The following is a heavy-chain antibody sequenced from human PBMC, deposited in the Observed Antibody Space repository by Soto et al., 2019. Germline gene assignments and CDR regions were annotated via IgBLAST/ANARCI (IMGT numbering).Heavy chain of an antibody. J-gene: IGHJ4*02. CDR1: GYTFTSFG. V-gene: IGHV1-18*01. Sequence: ASVKVSCKASGYTFTSFGITWVRQAPGQGLEWMGWISAYNGNTNYAQKLQGRVTMTTDTSTSTAYMELRSLTSDDTAVYYCAGGRYCSGGTCYERARDDYWGQGTLVTVSS. CDR2: ISAYNGNT. D-gene: IGHD2-15*01. CDR3: AGGRYCSGGTCYERARDDY.